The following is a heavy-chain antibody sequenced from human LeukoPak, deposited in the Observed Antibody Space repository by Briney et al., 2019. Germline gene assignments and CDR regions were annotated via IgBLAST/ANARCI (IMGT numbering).Heavy chain of an antibody. D-gene: IGHD5/OR15-5a*01. CDR1: GFTFSSYG. CDR2: MAADGYNI. V-gene: IGHV3-30*18. J-gene: IGHJ4*02. CDR3: AKAAVYSVNWTPFDD. Sequence: GSLRLSCAASGFTFSSYGMHWVRQAPGKGLEWVALMAADGYNIYYADSVKGRFTISRDNSKNTLYLQMNSLTTEDTAVYYCAKAAVYSVNWTPFDDWGQGTLVTVSS.